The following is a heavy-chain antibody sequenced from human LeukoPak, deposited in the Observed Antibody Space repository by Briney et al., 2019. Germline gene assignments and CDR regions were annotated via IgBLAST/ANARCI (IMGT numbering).Heavy chain of an antibody. CDR3: ARARGIVGATNFDY. CDR1: GYSISSGYY. D-gene: IGHD1-26*01. CDR2: IYHSGST. J-gene: IGHJ4*02. V-gene: IGHV4-38-2*02. Sequence: SETLSLTCTVSGYSISSGYYWGWIRQPPGKGLEWIGSIYHSGSTYYNPSLKSRVTISVDTSKNQFSLKLSSVTAADTAVYYCARARGIVGATNFDYWGQGTLVTVSS.